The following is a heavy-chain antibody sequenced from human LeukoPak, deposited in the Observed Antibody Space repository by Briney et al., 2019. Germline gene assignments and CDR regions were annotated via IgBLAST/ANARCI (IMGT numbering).Heavy chain of an antibody. CDR1: GGTFSSYA. CDR3: ATPRFDSSSWYNFDY. V-gene: IGHV1-69*05. Sequence: SVKVSCKASGGTFSSYAISWVRQAPGQGLEWMGGIIPIFGTANYAQKFQGRVTITTDESTSTAYMELSSLRSEDTAVYYCATPRFDSSSWYNFDYWGQGTLVTVSS. D-gene: IGHD6-13*01. J-gene: IGHJ4*02. CDR2: IIPIFGTA.